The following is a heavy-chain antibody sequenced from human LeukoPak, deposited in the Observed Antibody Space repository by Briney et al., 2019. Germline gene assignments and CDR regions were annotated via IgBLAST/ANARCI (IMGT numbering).Heavy chain of an antibody. CDR1: GFTFSDYW. CDR2: IKTDGSVT. Sequence: PGGSLRLSCAASGFTFSDYWMHWIRQAPGKGLVWVSHIKTDGSVTDYADPVKGRFTISRDNSKNTLYLQMGSLRAEDTAVYYCARVDSSGWDDAFDYWGQGTLVTVSS. CDR3: ARVDSSGWDDAFDY. D-gene: IGHD6-19*01. J-gene: IGHJ4*02. V-gene: IGHV3-74*01.